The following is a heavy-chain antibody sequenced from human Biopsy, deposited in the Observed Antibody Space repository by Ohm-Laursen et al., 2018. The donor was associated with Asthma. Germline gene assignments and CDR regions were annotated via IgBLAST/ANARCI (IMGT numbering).Heavy chain of an antibody. CDR1: GFTFHNYV. Sequence: SLRLSCSASGFTFHNYVMHWVRQAPGKGLEWVAGIFFDGSNKYYADSVKGRFTISRDNAKNSLYLQMNSLRAEDTAVYYCARTFHFWSPYHAEHYQLWGQGTLVTVPS. CDR3: ARTFHFWSPYHAEHYQL. D-gene: IGHD3-3*02. V-gene: IGHV3-30-3*01. CDR2: IFFDGSNK. J-gene: IGHJ1*01.